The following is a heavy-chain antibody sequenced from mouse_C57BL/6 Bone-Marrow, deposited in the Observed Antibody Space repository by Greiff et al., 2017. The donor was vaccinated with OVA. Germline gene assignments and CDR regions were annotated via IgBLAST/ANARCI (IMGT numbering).Heavy chain of an antibody. Sequence: EVKLQESGGGLVQPKGSLKLSCAASGFTFNTYAMHWVRQAPGKGLEWVARIRSKSSNYATYYADSVKDRFTISRDDSQSMLYLQMNNLKTEDTAMYDCVRVKDYYGSPNWYFDVWGTGTTVTVSS. CDR1: GFTFNTYA. J-gene: IGHJ1*03. CDR2: IRSKSSNYAT. D-gene: IGHD1-1*01. CDR3: VRVKDYYGSPNWYFDV. V-gene: IGHV10-3*01.